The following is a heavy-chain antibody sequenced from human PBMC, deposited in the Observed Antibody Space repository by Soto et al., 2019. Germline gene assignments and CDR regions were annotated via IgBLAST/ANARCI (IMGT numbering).Heavy chain of an antibody. CDR2: IKQDGSDK. Sequence: EMQLVESGGGSVQPGGSLRLSCAASGFTFSSFWMSWVRRAPGKGLEWVANIKQDGSDKYYVDSVKGRFTISRDNANNSLYLQMNSLRAEDTAVYYCARQSSANYYYGVDVWGQGSTVTVSS. V-gene: IGHV3-7*05. CDR1: GFTFSSFW. CDR3: ARQSSANYYYGVDV. J-gene: IGHJ6*02. D-gene: IGHD2-2*01.